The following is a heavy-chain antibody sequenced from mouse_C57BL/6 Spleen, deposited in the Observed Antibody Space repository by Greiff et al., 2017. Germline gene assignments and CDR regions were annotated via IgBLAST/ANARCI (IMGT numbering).Heavy chain of an antibody. CDR3: TRAGLAWFAY. D-gene: IGHD1-2*01. V-gene: IGHV1-15*01. Sequence: VQVVESGAELVRPGASVTLSCKASGYTFTDYEMHWVKQTPVHGLEWIGAIDPETGGTAYNQKFKGKAILTADKSSSTAYMELRSLTSEDSAVYYCTRAGLAWFAYWGQGTLVTVSA. J-gene: IGHJ3*01. CDR1: GYTFTDYE. CDR2: IDPETGGT.